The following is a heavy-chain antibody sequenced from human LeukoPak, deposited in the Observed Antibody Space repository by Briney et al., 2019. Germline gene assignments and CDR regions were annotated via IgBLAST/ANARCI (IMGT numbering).Heavy chain of an antibody. CDR3: ARRWNYGRNYYIDV. J-gene: IGHJ6*03. D-gene: IGHD1-7*01. CDR1: GGSFSHYY. V-gene: IGHV4-34*01. Sequence: SETLSLTCAVYGGSFSHYYWSWIRQSPRMGLEWIAEINDGGTINYNPSLMGRVTISLDKSKNQFSLKLSSATAADTAVYYCARRWNYGRNYYIDVWGKGATVSVSS. CDR2: INDGGTI.